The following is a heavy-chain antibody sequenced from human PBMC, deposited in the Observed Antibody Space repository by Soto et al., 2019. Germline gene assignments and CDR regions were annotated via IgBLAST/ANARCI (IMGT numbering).Heavy chain of an antibody. CDR3: ARVPVATSIGNYFDC. V-gene: IGHV1-18*01. Sequence: ASVKVSCRASGYTFTSYGISCVRQAPEQGPEWMGWISAYNGNTNYAQKLQCRVTMTTDTSTSTAYMELRRLRSDNTAVYYCARVPVATSIGNYFDCWGQGTLVTVSS. D-gene: IGHD5-12*01. J-gene: IGHJ4*02. CDR2: ISAYNGNT. CDR1: GYTFTSYG.